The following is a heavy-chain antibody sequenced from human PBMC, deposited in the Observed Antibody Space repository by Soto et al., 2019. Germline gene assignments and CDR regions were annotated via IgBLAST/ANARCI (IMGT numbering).Heavy chain of an antibody. CDR3: ARQGCSSTSCYRLGYYYYYGMDV. CDR2: IYPGDSDT. D-gene: IGHD2-2*02. CDR1: GYSFTSYW. Sequence: SLKISCKVSGYSFTSYWIGWVRQMPGKGLEWMGIIYPGDSDTRYSPSFQGQVTISADKSISTAYLQWSSLKASDTAMYYCARQGCSSTSCYRLGYYYYYGMDVWGQGTTVTVSS. V-gene: IGHV5-51*01. J-gene: IGHJ6*02.